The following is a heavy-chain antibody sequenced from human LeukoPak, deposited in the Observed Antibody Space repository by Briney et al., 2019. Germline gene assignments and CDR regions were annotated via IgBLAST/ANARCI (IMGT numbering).Heavy chain of an antibody. CDR1: GYTFTSYD. Sequence: ASVKVSCKSSGYTFTSYDINWVRQATGQGLEWMGWMNPNSGNTGYAQKFQGRVTMTTDTSTSTAYMELRSLRSDDTAVYYCARDWGSIVVVTADNYYFDYWGQGTLVTVSS. V-gene: IGHV1-8*02. CDR2: MNPNSGNT. J-gene: IGHJ4*02. D-gene: IGHD2-21*02. CDR3: ARDWGSIVVVTADNYYFDY.